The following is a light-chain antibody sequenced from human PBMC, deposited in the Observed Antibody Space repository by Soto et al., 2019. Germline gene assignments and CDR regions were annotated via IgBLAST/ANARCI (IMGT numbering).Light chain of an antibody. V-gene: IGLV1-40*01. CDR3: QSYDSSLSGYV. CDR1: SSNIGAGYD. CDR2: GNS. J-gene: IGLJ1*01. Sequence: SVLTQPPSVSGAPGQRVTISCTGSSSNIGAGYDVHWYQQLPGTAPKLLIYGNSNRPSGVPDRFSGSKSGTSASLAITGLQAEDEADYYCQSYDSSLSGYVFGTGTKVTGL.